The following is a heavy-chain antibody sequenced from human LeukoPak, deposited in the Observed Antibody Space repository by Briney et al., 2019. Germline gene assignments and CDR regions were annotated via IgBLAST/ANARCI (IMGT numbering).Heavy chain of an antibody. J-gene: IGHJ5*02. D-gene: IGHD6-13*01. V-gene: IGHV4-34*01. CDR2: INHSGST. Sequence: SETLSLTCAVYGGSFSGYYWSWIRQPPGKGLEWLGEINHSGSTNYNSSLKSRVTISVDTSKNQFSLKLNSVTAADTAVYYCATRPDIAATGPGWFDPWGQGTLVTVSS. CDR1: GGSFSGYY. CDR3: ATRPDIAATGPGWFDP.